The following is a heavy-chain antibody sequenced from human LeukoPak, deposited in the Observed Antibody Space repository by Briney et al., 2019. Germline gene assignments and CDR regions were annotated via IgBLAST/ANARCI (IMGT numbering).Heavy chain of an antibody. Sequence: GGSLRLSCAASGFTFSSHWMHWVRQAPGKGLEWVAVISFDGSNKYYADSVKGRFTISRDNSKTTLSLQMNSLRVEDTAVYYCAKDGAYINYQYYFDSWGRGTLVTVSS. CDR2: ISFDGSNK. D-gene: IGHD4-11*01. CDR1: GFTFSSHW. V-gene: IGHV3-30*18. J-gene: IGHJ4*02. CDR3: AKDGAYINYQYYFDS.